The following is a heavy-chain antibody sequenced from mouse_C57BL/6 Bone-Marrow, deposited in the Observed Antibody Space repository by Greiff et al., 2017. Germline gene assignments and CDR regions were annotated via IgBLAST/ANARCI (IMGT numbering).Heavy chain of an antibody. J-gene: IGHJ4*01. Sequence: QVQLKESGAELVKPGASVKLSCKASGYTFTSYWMQWVKPRPGQGLEWIGEIDPSDSYTNYNQKFTGKAPLTVDTSSSTAYMQLSSLTSEDSAVYYCARGYDSDYAMDYWGQGTSVTVSS. D-gene: IGHD2-4*01. CDR2: IDPSDSYT. CDR3: ARGYDSDYAMDY. V-gene: IGHV1-50*01. CDR1: GYTFTSYW.